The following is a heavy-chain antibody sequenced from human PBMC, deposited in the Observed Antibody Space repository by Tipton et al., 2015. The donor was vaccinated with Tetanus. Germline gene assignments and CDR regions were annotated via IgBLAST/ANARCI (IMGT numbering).Heavy chain of an antibody. D-gene: IGHD5-24*01. J-gene: IGHJ4*02. CDR3: AGYRVGWGGRGY. V-gene: IGHV4-59*12. CDR1: GGSMRGDH. CDR2: TYDSGRI. Sequence: PGLVKPSETLSLICTVSGGSMRGDHWSWIRQPPGKGLEWLGHTYDSGRINYNPSLKSRVTISVSASRNQFSLTLNSVTAAGTAVYFCAGYRVGWGGRGYWGQGTLVTVSS.